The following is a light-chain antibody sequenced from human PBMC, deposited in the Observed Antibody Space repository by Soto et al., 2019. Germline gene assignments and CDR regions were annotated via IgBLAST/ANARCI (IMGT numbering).Light chain of an antibody. Sequence: QSALTQPRSVSGSPGQSVTISCTATGSDVGDSSHVSWYQLHPGKAPKLMIYEVNNRPSGVPDRFSGSKSGSTASLTISGLQAEDEAEYYCSSYSTTNILVFGSGTKLTVL. CDR1: GSDVGDSSH. CDR3: SSYSTTNILV. J-gene: IGLJ1*01. CDR2: EVN. V-gene: IGLV2-11*01.